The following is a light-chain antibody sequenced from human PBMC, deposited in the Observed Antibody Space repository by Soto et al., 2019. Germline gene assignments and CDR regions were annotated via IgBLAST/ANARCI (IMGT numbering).Light chain of an antibody. J-gene: IGLJ1*01. CDR3: SSYTSSVSHV. Sequence: QSALTQPASVSGSPGQSITISCTGTYSDVGAYNYVCWHQQHPGKAPKLLFYDVSSRPSGVSNRFSASKSGNMAFRTISGLQAEDEADYYCSSYTSSVSHVFGTGTKLTVL. CDR2: DVS. CDR1: YSDVGAYNY. V-gene: IGLV2-14*01.